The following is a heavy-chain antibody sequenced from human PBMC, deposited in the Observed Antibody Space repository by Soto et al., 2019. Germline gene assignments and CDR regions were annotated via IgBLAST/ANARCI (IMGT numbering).Heavy chain of an antibody. CDR3: ARVTAAAGTGWYFDL. CDR2: ISSSGSTI. V-gene: IGHV3-11*01. CDR1: GFTFSYYY. D-gene: IGHD6-13*01. Sequence: GGSLRLSCAASGFTFSYYYMSWIRQAPGKGLEWVSYISSSGSTIYYADSVKGRFTISRDNAKNSLYLQMNSLRAEDTAVYYCARVTAAAGTGWYFDLWGRGTLVTVSS. J-gene: IGHJ2*01.